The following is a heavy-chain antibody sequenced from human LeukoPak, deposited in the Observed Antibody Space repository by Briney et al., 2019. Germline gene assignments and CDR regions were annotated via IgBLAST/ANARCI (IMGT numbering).Heavy chain of an antibody. CDR2: INPNSGGT. V-gene: IGHV1-2*02. CDR1: GYTFTGYY. D-gene: IGHD3-3*02. Sequence: VKVSCKASGYTFTGYYMHWVRQAPGQGLEWMGWINPNSGGTNYAQKFQGRVTMTRDTSISTAYMELSRLRSDDTAVYYCARDLGSIFGVVMKRWGQGTLVTVSS. CDR3: ARDLGSIFGVVMKR. J-gene: IGHJ4*02.